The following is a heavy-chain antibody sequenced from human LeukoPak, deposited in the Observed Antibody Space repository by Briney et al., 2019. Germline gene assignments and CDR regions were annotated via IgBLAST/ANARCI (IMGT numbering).Heavy chain of an antibody. CDR3: ARDTAYYGMDV. J-gene: IGHJ6*02. V-gene: IGHV3-53*04. CDR1: GFTFSSYA. Sequence: PGGSLRLSCAASGFTFSSYAMSWVRQAPGKGLEWVSVIYSGGSAYYADSVKGRFTISRHNSKNTLYLQMNSLRAEDTAVYYCARDTAYYGMDVWGQGTTVTVSS. D-gene: IGHD5-18*01. CDR2: IYSGGSA.